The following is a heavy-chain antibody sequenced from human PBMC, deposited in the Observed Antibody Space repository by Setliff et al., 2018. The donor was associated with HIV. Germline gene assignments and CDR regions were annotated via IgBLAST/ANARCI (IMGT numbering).Heavy chain of an antibody. CDR1: GYTFNSYA. CDR2: INTGNGNT. CDR3: ARSLGDPPYYYGSGSYDNSGY. V-gene: IGHV1-3*04. Sequence: ASVKVSCKASGYTFNSYAMHWVRQAPGQRPEWMGWINTGNGNTRHSQKFHGRVTITRDTPASTAYMELSSLRSEDTAVYYCARSLGDPPYYYGSGSYDNSGYWCQGTPGTVSS. D-gene: IGHD3-10*01. J-gene: IGHJ4*02.